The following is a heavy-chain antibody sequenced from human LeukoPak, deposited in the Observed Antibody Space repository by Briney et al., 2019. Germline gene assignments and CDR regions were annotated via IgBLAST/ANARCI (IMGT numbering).Heavy chain of an antibody. Sequence: GESLKISCKGSGYSFTSYWIGWVRQMPGKGLEWMGIIYPGDSDTRYSPSFQGQVTISADKSTSTAYLQWSSLKASDTAMYYCARVGSITMVRGVLSYYYGMDVWGQGTTVTVSS. CDR1: GYSFTSYW. V-gene: IGHV5-51*01. CDR2: IYPGDSDT. D-gene: IGHD3-10*01. J-gene: IGHJ6*02. CDR3: ARVGSITMVRGVLSYYYGMDV.